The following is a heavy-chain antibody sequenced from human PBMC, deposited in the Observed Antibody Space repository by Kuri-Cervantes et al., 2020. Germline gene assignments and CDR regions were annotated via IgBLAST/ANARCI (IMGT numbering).Heavy chain of an antibody. J-gene: IGHJ4*02. CDR3: ARTSSPDYFDY. V-gene: IGHV3-23*01. CDR1: GFTFSSYA. D-gene: IGHD1/OR15-1a*01. Sequence: GESLKISCAASGFTFSSYAMSWVRQAPGKGLEWVSAVSGSGGSTYYAGSVKGRFTISRENAKNSLYLQMNSLRAGDTAVYYCARTSSPDYFDYWGQGTLVTVSS. CDR2: VSGSGGST.